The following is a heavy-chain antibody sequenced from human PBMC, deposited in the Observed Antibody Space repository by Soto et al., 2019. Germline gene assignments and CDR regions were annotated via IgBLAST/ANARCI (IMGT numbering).Heavy chain of an antibody. CDR3: AMVKYSPPYYYYYGMDV. CDR1: GYTFTSYG. CDR2: ISAYNGNT. D-gene: IGHD5-18*01. J-gene: IGHJ6*02. Sequence: QVQLVQSGAEVKKPGASVKVSCKASGYTFTSYGISWVRQAPGQGLEWMGWISAYNGNTNYAQKLQGRVTMTTDTSTSTADMELRSLRSDDTAVYYCAMVKYSPPYYYYYGMDVWGQGTTVTVSS. V-gene: IGHV1-18*01.